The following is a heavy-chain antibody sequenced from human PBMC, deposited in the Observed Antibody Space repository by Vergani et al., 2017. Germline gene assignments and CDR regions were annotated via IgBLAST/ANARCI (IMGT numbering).Heavy chain of an antibody. CDR3: ARGNYYGSGTYVDP. CDR2: IYSGNET. D-gene: IGHD3-10*01. J-gene: IGHJ5*02. CDR1: GSTVSGNY. Sequence: ELQLVESGGGLVQPGGSLRLSCAASGSTVSGNYMPCVRQAPGKGLEWVSHIYSGNETYYADSVKGRVTLSRDTSKNTLHLQINNLRVEDTAVYYCARGNYYGSGTYVDPWGQGTLVTVSS. V-gene: IGHV3-66*02.